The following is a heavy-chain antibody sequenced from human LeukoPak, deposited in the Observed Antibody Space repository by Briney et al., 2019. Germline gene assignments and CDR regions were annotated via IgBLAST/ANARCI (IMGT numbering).Heavy chain of an antibody. Sequence: SETLSLTCAVYGGSFSGYYWSWIRQPPGKGLEWIGEINHSGSTNYNPSLKSRVTISVDTSKNQFSLKLSSVTAADTAVYYCARGGGISHYYYYMDVWGKGTTVTISS. CDR3: ARGGGISHYYYYMDV. V-gene: IGHV4-34*01. CDR2: INHSGST. D-gene: IGHD6-13*01. J-gene: IGHJ6*03. CDR1: GGSFSGYY.